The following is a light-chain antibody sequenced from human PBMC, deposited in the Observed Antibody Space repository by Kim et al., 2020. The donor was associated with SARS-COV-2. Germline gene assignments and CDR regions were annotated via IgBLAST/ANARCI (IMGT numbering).Light chain of an antibody. Sequence: SYELTQPPSVSVSPRQTARITCSGDALPKNFAYWYQQKSGQAPVLVIYEDTKRPSGIPQRFSGSTSGTLATLTISGAQVEDEADDYCYSTDSSGNPVFGG. V-gene: IGLV3-10*01. CDR2: EDT. CDR1: ALPKNF. J-gene: IGLJ3*02. CDR3: YSTDSSGNPV.